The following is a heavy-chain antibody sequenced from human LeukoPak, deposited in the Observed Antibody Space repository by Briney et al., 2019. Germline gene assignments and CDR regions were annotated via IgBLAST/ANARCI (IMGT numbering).Heavy chain of an antibody. CDR3: ARQPMVRGVNTRDDAFDI. CDR1: GGSISSGGYY. Sequence: PSETLSLTCTVSGGSISSGGYYWSWIRQHPGKGLEWIGYIYYSGSTYYNPSLKSRVTISVDTSKNQFSLKLSSVTAADTAVYYCARQPMVRGVNTRDDAFDIWGQGTMVTVSS. V-gene: IGHV4-31*03. J-gene: IGHJ3*02. D-gene: IGHD3-10*01. CDR2: IYYSGST.